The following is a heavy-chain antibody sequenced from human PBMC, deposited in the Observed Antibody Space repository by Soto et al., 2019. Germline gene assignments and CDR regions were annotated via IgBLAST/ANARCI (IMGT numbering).Heavy chain of an antibody. V-gene: IGHV4-30-2*01. CDR1: GGSISGGVYS. CDR2: IYDTGRT. CDR3: ARSVDFWSGSSPYYFDY. J-gene: IGHJ4*02. Sequence: QLQLQESGSGLVKPSETLSLTCTVSGGSISGGVYSWSWIRQAPGKGLEWIGYIYDTGRTYYNPPLKSRVTISVDRSKNQFSLNLSSVTAADTAVYYCARSVDFWSGSSPYYFDYWGQGTLVTVSS. D-gene: IGHD3-3*01.